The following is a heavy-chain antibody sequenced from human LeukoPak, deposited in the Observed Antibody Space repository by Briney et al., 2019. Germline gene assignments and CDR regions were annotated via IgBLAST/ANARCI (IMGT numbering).Heavy chain of an antibody. Sequence: PSETLSLTCTVSGGSISSSSYYWGWIRQPTGKGLEWIGTIYYSGSTFYNPSLKSRVAISVDTSKNHFSLKLSSVTAADTAVYYFARLRNWNYFYNYWGQGTLVTVSS. CDR3: ARLRNWNYFYNY. CDR1: GGSISSSSYY. J-gene: IGHJ4*02. D-gene: IGHD1-7*01. CDR2: IYYSGST. V-gene: IGHV4-39*02.